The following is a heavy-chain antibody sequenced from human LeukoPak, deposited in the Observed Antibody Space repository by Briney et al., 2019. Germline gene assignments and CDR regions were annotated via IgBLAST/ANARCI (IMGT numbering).Heavy chain of an antibody. V-gene: IGHV1-69*01. CDR1: GGTFSSYA. CDR3: AAGLGYCSSTSCPEDV. J-gene: IGHJ6*04. Sequence: ASVKVSCKASGGTFSSYAISWVRQAPGQGLEWMGGIIPIFGTANYAQKFQGRVTITADESTSTAYMELSSPRSEDTAVYYCAAGLGYCSSTSCPEDVWGKGTTVTVSS. D-gene: IGHD2-2*01. CDR2: IIPIFGTA.